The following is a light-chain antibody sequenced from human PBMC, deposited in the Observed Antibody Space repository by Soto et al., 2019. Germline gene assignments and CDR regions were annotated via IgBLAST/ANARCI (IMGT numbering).Light chain of an antibody. CDR3: QQYWKWPIT. V-gene: IGKV3-15*01. Sequence: EVVLTQSPGTLSVSPGEDATLSCRASQSVSSLLAWYQQKPGQAPRLLIYRASSRAAGLPDRFSGSGSGTDFTLTISSLQSEDFGVYYCQQYWKWPITFGQGTRLEIK. CDR1: QSVSSL. CDR2: RAS. J-gene: IGKJ5*01.